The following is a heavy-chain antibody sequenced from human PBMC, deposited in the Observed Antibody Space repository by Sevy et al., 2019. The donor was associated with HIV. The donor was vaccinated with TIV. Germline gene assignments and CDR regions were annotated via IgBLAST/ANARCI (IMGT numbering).Heavy chain of an antibody. CDR1: GFTFDDYA. CDR2: ISWNSGSR. CDR3: AKDKGYCTNGVCYTSYYYYGMDV. J-gene: IGHJ6*02. D-gene: IGHD2-8*01. V-gene: IGHV3-9*01. Sequence: GGSLRLSCAASGFTFDDYAMHWVRQAPGKGLEWVSGISWNSGSRCYADSVKGRFTISRDNAKNSLYLQMNSLRAEDTALYYCAKDKGYCTNGVCYTSYYYYGMDVWGQGTTVTVFS.